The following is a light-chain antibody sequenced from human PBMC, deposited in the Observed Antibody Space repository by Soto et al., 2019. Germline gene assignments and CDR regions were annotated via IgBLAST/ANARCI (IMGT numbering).Light chain of an antibody. V-gene: IGLV1-40*01. J-gene: IGLJ2*01. CDR2: GDT. Sequence: HSVLTQPPSVSGAPGQRVTISCTGSSSNIGTGNDVHWYQQPPGTAPKLLIYGDTNRPSGVPDRFSGSKSGTSASLAITGLQAEDEADYYCQSYDISLSGVVFGGGTKLTVL. CDR1: SSNIGTGND. CDR3: QSYDISLSGVV.